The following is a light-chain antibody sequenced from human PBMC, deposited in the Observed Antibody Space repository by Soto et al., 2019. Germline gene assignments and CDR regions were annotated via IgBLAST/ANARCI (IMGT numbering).Light chain of an antibody. CDR1: QSISSY. Sequence: DIQMTQSPSSLSASVGDRVTITCRASQSISSYLNWYQQKPGKAPKLLIYAASSLQSGVPSRFSGSGSGTDFTLTISSLQPEDVATYFCQQAYGFAFTFGPGTKVDV. V-gene: IGKV1-39*01. J-gene: IGKJ3*01. CDR2: AAS. CDR3: QQAYGFAFT.